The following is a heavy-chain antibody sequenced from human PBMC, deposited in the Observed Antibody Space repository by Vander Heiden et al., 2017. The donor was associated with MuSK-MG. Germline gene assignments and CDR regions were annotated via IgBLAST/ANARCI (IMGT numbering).Heavy chain of an antibody. CDR3: ARGRGLGDRCAYYDY. D-gene: IGHD2-21*02. CDR2: INHSGST. J-gene: IGHJ4*01. V-gene: IGHV4-34*01. Sequence: QVQLQQWGAGLLKPSETLSLTCAVYGGSFSGYYWSWIRQPPGKGLEWIGEINHSGSTNYNPARKSRVTISGDTSKNQVSMMLSSVTAPQTAVYYGARGRGLGDRCAYYDY. CDR1: GGSFSGYY.